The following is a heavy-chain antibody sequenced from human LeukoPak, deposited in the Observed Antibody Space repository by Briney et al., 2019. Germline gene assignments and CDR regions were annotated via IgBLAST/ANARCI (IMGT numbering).Heavy chain of an antibody. CDR3: ARDLGWAAAGQESFDAFDI. J-gene: IGHJ3*02. Sequence: GSLRLSCAASRFIFSNYWMSWVRQAPGKGLEWVANIKQDGSDKYYVDSVKGRFTISRDNAKNTLYLQMNSLRAEDTAVYYCARDLGWAAAGQESFDAFDIWGRGTMVTVSS. D-gene: IGHD6-13*01. CDR2: IKQDGSDK. V-gene: IGHV3-7*01. CDR1: RFIFSNYW.